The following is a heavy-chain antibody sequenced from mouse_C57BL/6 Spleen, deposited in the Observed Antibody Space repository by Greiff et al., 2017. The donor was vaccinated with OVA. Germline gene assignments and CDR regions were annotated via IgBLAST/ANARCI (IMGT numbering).Heavy chain of an antibody. CDR1: GYSFTDYN. V-gene: IGHV1-39*01. CDR2: INPNYGTT. CDR3: ARSSNYPYYYAMDY. J-gene: IGHJ4*01. Sequence: EVQLQESGPELVKPGASVKISCKASGYSFTDYNMNWVKQSNGKSLEWIGVINPNYGTTSYNQKFKGKATLTVDQSSSTAYMQLNSLTSEDSAVYYCARSSNYPYYYAMDYWGQGTSVTVSS. D-gene: IGHD2-5*01.